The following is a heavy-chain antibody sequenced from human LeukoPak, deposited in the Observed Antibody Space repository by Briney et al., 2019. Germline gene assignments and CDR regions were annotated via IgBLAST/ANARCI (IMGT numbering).Heavy chain of an antibody. V-gene: IGHV3-30*02. CDR3: AKVPYYDSSGYYDY. D-gene: IGHD3-22*01. Sequence: GGSLRLSCAASGISLSNFGMHWVRQAPGKGLEWVAFIRYDGSDKYYADSVKGRFTISRDISKNTLFLQVNSLRAEDTAVYYCAKVPYYDSSGYYDYWGQGTLVTVSS. J-gene: IGHJ4*02. CDR2: IRYDGSDK. CDR1: GISLSNFG.